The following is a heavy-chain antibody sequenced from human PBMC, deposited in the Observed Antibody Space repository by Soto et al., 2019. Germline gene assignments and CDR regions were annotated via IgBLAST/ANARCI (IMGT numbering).Heavy chain of an antibody. D-gene: IGHD2-2*01. Sequence: SETLSLTCTVSGGSISSSSYYGGWIRQPPGKGLEWIGTIYYSGSTYYSGSTYYNPSLKSRVTISVDTSKNQFSLKLSSVTAADTAVYYCAHLPAASGYYYYYGMDVWGQGTTVTVSS. V-gene: IGHV4-39*01. J-gene: IGHJ6*02. CDR2: IYYSGSTYYSGST. CDR3: AHLPAASGYYYYYGMDV. CDR1: GGSISSSSYY.